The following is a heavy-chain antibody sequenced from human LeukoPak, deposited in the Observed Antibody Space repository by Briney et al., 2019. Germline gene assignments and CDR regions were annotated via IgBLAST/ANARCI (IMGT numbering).Heavy chain of an antibody. J-gene: IGHJ4*02. V-gene: IGHV3-7*03. CDR1: GFTFGKYW. CDR3: VRAAPGDCSSTSCSLFDN. Sequence: GGSLRLSCVASGFTFGKYWMSWVRQAPGKGLEWVANIKLDGSEKNYVDSVKGRFTISRDNTKNSLYLQMNSLRVEDTAVYYCVRAAPGDCSSTSCSLFDNWGQGILVTVSS. CDR2: IKLDGSEK. D-gene: IGHD2-2*01.